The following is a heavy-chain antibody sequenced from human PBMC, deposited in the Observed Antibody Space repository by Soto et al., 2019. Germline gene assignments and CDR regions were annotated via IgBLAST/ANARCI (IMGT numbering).Heavy chain of an antibody. D-gene: IGHD1-20*01. CDR3: ARDNWNGAYYGLDA. CDR1: QFTFNIDA. Sequence: EVQLLESGGGLVQSGESLTLSCVASQFTFNIDAMTWVRQAPGKGLEWVSSMSGSGASIYYADSVKGRFTISRDKSKKTLYMQMHSLRAEDTAVYWCARDNWNGAYYGLDAWGQGTTVTVS. J-gene: IGHJ6*02. V-gene: IGHV3-23*01. CDR2: MSGSGASI.